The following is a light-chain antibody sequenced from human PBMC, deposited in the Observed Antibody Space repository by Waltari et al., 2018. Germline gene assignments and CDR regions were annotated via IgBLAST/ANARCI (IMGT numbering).Light chain of an antibody. J-gene: IGKJ1*01. CDR3: QQTYSNFRT. CDR2: AAS. Sequence: DIQMTQSPSSLSASVGDSVTIACRASQRSSSYLNWYQQKPGQAPKLLIYAASSLESGVPSRFSGSGFGTDFTLTINSLQPEDFAVYYCQQTYSNFRTFGQGTKVDVK. CDR1: QRSSSY. V-gene: IGKV1-39*01.